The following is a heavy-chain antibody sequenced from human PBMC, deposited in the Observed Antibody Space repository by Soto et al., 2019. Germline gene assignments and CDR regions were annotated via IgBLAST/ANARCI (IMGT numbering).Heavy chain of an antibody. CDR1: GGSISSGGYY. Sequence: QVQLQESGPGLVKPSQTLSLTCTVSGGSISSGGYYWSWIRQHPGKGREWIGYIYYSGGTYYNPSLKSRVNISVDTSKNQFSLKLSSVTAADTAVYYCAGIYSGSPGGTLRYWGQGTLVTVSS. CDR3: AGIYSGSPGGTLRY. CDR2: IYYSGGT. D-gene: IGHD1-26*01. J-gene: IGHJ4*02. V-gene: IGHV4-31*03.